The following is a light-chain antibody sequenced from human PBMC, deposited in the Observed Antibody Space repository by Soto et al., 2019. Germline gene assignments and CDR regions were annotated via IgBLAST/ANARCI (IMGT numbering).Light chain of an antibody. Sequence: DIVMTQSPDSLAVSLGERATFNCKSSQGIQNSIAWYQQRPGQPPKLLIYGSSTRDFGVPDRFSGSGSGTDFTLTIASLQAEDVAVYYCQQYYSVLVTFGQGTRLEIK. J-gene: IGKJ5*01. CDR1: QGIQNS. CDR2: GSS. V-gene: IGKV4-1*01. CDR3: QQYYSVLVT.